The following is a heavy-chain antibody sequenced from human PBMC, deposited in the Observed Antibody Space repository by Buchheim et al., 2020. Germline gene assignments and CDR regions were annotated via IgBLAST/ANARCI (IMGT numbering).Heavy chain of an antibody. CDR2: IKQDGSEK. CDR3: ARDGGNIVVVIASYFDY. D-gene: IGHD2-21*01. J-gene: IGHJ4*02. Sequence: EVQLVESGGGLVQPGGSLRLSCAASGFTFSSYWMSWVRQAPGKGLEWVANIKQDGSEKYYVDSVKGRFTISRDNAKNSLYLKMNSLRAEDTAVYYCARDGGNIVVVIASYFDYWGQGTL. V-gene: IGHV3-7*01. CDR1: GFTFSSYW.